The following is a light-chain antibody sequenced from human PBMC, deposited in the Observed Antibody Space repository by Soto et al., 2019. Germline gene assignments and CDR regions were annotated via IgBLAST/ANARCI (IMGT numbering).Light chain of an antibody. J-gene: IGKJ1*01. CDR1: QSVNSNH. V-gene: IGKV3-20*01. CDR3: HQFGSSPQT. Sequence: EIVLTQSPGTLSLSPGERATLSCRASQSVNSNHIAWYQQKPGQAPRLLIYGPSSRATGIPERFSGSGSGTDFTLSISRLEPEDFALYFCHQFGSSPQTLGHGTKVDTK. CDR2: GPS.